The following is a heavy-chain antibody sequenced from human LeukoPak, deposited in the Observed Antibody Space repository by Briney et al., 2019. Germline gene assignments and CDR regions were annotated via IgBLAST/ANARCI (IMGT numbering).Heavy chain of an antibody. CDR1: EYIFAAYW. D-gene: IGHD2-15*01. CDR2: IYPGDFDT. V-gene: IGHV5-51*01. CDR3: ARGSLCSGGSCSTSYYFDY. J-gene: IGHJ4*02. Sequence: GESLKISCQGSEYIFAAYWIAWVRQMPGKGLEWMGIIYPGDFDTRYSPSFQGQVTISADKSISTAYLQWSSLKASDTAMYYCARGSLCSGGSCSTSYYFDYWGQGTLVTVSS.